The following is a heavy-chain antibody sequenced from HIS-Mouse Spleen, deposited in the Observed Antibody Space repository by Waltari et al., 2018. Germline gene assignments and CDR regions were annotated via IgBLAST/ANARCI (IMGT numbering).Heavy chain of an antibody. J-gene: IGHJ2*01. CDR3: AREIPYSSSWYDWYFDL. CDR2: IYSSGGT. CDR1: GGSISSRSYY. Sequence: QLQLQESGPGLVKPSETLSLTCTVSGGSISSRSYYWGWIRQPPGMGLEWIGVIYSSGGTCYNPSLKCRVTISVDTSKNQCSLKLGSVPAADTAVYYCAREIPYSSSWYDWYFDLWGRGTLVTVSS. V-gene: IGHV4-39*07. D-gene: IGHD6-13*01.